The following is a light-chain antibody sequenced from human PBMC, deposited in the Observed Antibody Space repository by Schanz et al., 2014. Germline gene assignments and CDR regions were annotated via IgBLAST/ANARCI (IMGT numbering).Light chain of an antibody. Sequence: EVVLTQSPATLSLAPGERATLSCRASQSVSSYLAWYQQKPGQAPRLLIYDASTRATGIPDRFSGSGSGTDFTLTISRLEPEDFAVYYCQQYGSSPNAFGQGTKLEIK. V-gene: IGKV3-20*01. J-gene: IGKJ2*01. CDR1: QSVSSY. CDR2: DAS. CDR3: QQYGSSPNA.